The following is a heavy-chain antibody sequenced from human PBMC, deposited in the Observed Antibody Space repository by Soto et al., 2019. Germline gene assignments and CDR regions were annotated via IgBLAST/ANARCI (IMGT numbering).Heavy chain of an antibody. Sequence: ASVKVSCKASGYTFPSYTIHWVRQAPGQRLEWMVWINAGNGNTKYSQKFQARVTITRDTSASTTYMELTSLRSEDTAIYYCARVSSTSDAFDVWGQGTLVTVSS. V-gene: IGHV1-3*01. D-gene: IGHD2-2*01. CDR3: ARVSSTSDAFDV. CDR1: GYTFPSYT. J-gene: IGHJ3*01. CDR2: INAGNGNT.